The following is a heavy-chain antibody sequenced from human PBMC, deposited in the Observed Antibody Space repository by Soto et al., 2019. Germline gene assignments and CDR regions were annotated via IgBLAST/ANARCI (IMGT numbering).Heavy chain of an antibody. J-gene: IGHJ5*01. Sequence: SETLSLTCTVSDVSIGHYSWSWFRQPPGKGLEWIGYIFYSATTKYNPSLKSRLTISVDTSKNQFSLKLRSVTAADTAVYYFAKGNWNDVKWFDSWGQGTLVTVSS. CDR1: DVSIGHYS. D-gene: IGHD1-1*01. V-gene: IGHV4-59*01. CDR2: IFYSATT. CDR3: AKGNWNDVKWFDS.